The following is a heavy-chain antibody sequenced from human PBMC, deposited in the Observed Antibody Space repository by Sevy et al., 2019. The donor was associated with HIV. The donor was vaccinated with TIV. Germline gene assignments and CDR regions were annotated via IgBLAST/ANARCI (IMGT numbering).Heavy chain of an antibody. Sequence: GGSLRLSCAASGFTFSSYWVSWVRQAPGKGLEWVANIKQDGSEKYYVDSVKGRFTISRDNAKNSLYLQMNSLRAEDTAVYYCARDRWIQLTLGSSVMDVWGQGTTVTVSS. CDR2: IKQDGSEK. CDR3: ARDRWIQLTLGSSVMDV. V-gene: IGHV3-7*01. J-gene: IGHJ6*02. CDR1: GFTFSSYW. D-gene: IGHD5-18*01.